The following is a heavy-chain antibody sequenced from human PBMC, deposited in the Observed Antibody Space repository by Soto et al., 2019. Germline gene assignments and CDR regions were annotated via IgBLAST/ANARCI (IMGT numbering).Heavy chain of an antibody. V-gene: IGHV1-2*04. Sequence: GASVKVSCKASGYTFTGYYMHWVRQAPGQGLEWMGWINPNSGGTNYAQKFQGWVTMTRDTSISTAYMELSRLRSDDTAVYYCARVIWGEAAGRLYYYYYGMDVWGQGTTVTVSS. D-gene: IGHD6-13*01. CDR3: ARVIWGEAAGRLYYYYYGMDV. CDR2: INPNSGGT. J-gene: IGHJ6*02. CDR1: GYTFTGYY.